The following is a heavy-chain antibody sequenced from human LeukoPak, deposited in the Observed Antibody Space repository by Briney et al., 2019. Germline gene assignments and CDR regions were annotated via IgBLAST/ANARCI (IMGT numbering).Heavy chain of an antibody. CDR3: AKESWFGEPSLDH. CDR1: GFTFSNYA. J-gene: IGHJ4*02. CDR2: INARATSP. D-gene: IGHD3-10*01. V-gene: IGHV3-23*01. Sequence: PGGALRLSCAASGFTFSNYAMSWVRQAPGKGLEWLASINARATSPYYADSVKGRFAISRDNSENTLHLQMTSPRADDTAVYYCAKESWFGEPSLDHWGQGALVIVSA.